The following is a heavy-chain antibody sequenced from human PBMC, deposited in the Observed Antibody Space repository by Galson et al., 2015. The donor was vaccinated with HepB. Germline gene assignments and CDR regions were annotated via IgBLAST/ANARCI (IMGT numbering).Heavy chain of an antibody. Sequence: SLRLSCAASGFTFSSYGMHWVRQAPGKGLEWVAVISYDGSNKYYADSVKGRFTISRDNSKNTLYLQMNSLRAEDTAVYYCAKDGRSSTSRYYFDYWGQGTLVTVSS. CDR3: AKDGRSSTSRYYFDY. V-gene: IGHV3-30*18. D-gene: IGHD2-2*01. CDR1: GFTFSSYG. CDR2: ISYDGSNK. J-gene: IGHJ4*02.